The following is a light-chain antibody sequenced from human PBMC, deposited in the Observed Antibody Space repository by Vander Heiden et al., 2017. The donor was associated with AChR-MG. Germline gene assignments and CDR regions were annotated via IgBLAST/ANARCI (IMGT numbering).Light chain of an antibody. CDR2: KTS. J-gene: IGKJ2*01. V-gene: IGKV1-5*03. CDR3: LQDKSYPYT. CDR1: QSINNW. Sequence: DIKMTKSPSTLSASVGDRVTITCRASQSINNWLAWYQQKPGKAPKLLIYKTSSLETGVPSRFSGSGSGTEFTLTISSLQPDDFATYYCLQDKSYPYTFGQGTKLGI.